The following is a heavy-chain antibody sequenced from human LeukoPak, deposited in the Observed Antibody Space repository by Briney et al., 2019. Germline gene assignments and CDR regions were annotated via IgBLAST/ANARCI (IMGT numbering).Heavy chain of an antibody. D-gene: IGHD6-19*01. CDR1: GYSISSGYY. J-gene: IGHJ4*02. CDR3: AREPVAGTLDY. V-gene: IGHV4-38-2*02. CDR2: IYHSGSS. Sequence: SETLSLTCTVSGYSISSGYYWGWIRQPPGKGLEWIGSIYHSGSSYYNPSLKSRVTISVDKSKNQFSLKLSFVTAADTAVYYWAREPVAGTLDYWGQGTLVTVSS.